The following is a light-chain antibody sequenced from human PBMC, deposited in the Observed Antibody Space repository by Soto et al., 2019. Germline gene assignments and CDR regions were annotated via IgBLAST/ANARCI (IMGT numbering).Light chain of an antibody. CDR1: KGISLN. CDR3: LQYETYPYT. Sequence: DIQMTQSPSSLSASIGDTVTITCRASKGISLNLAWFQQRPGNAPRSLIYGASTLQRGVPSKFSDGGSGTDFLLTIRGLQPEDFATYYCLQYETYPYTFGQGTKVESK. V-gene: IGKV1-16*02. J-gene: IGKJ2*01. CDR2: GAS.